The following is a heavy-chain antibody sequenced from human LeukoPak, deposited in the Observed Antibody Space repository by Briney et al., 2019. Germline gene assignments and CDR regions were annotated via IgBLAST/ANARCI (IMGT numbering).Heavy chain of an antibody. CDR2: ININSRSI. D-gene: IGHD3-10*01. CDR3: ALQNPYGSLND. CDR1: GFTFSRYS. J-gene: IGHJ4*02. V-gene: IGHV3-48*02. Sequence: GGSLRLSCAASGFTFSRYSMNWVRQAPGKGLEWLAYININSRSIHYADSEKGRFTISRDNGKSSLYLQMNSLRDEDTALYLCALQNPYGSLNDWGQGTLVTVSS.